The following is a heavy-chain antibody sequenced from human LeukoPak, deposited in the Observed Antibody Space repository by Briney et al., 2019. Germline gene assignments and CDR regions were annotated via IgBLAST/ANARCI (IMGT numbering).Heavy chain of an antibody. Sequence: GGSLRLSCAASGFTFSSYSMNWARQAPGEGLEWVSSISSSSSYIYYADSVKGRFTISRDNAKNSLYLQMNSLRAEDTAVYYCARGIEETLIDYWGQGTLVTVSS. CDR2: ISSSSSYI. V-gene: IGHV3-21*01. CDR3: ARGIEETLIDY. D-gene: IGHD5-24*01. J-gene: IGHJ4*02. CDR1: GFTFSSYS.